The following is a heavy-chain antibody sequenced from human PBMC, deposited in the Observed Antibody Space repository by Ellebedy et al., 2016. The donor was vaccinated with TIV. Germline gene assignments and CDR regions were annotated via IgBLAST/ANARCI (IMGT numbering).Heavy chain of an antibody. Sequence: AASVKVSCKASGYSFSDYDINWVRQAPGQGPEWMGWINVNSGGTNYAQRFQGRVAMTRDTSINTAYMELSRLRSDDTAVYYCARDGGVGEDWFDPWGQGTQVTVSS. CDR2: INVNSGGT. V-gene: IGHV1-2*02. D-gene: IGHD3-10*01. J-gene: IGHJ5*02. CDR1: GYSFSDYD. CDR3: ARDGGVGEDWFDP.